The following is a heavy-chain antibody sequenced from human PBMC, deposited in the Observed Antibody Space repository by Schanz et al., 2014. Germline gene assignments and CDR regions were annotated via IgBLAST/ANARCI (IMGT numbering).Heavy chain of an antibody. Sequence: QAQLVESGGGVVQPGRSLRLSCAASGFAFRSYAMHWVRQAPGKGLEWAALISHDGNNKHYVDSVEGRFTISRDNSKSMLFLEMSSLRVEDTAVYYCAKDGRLPYYGTGSDFDYWGQGTLVAVSS. CDR1: GFAFRSYA. J-gene: IGHJ4*02. D-gene: IGHD3-22*01. CDR3: AKDGRLPYYGTGSDFDY. CDR2: ISHDGNNK. V-gene: IGHV3-30-3*02.